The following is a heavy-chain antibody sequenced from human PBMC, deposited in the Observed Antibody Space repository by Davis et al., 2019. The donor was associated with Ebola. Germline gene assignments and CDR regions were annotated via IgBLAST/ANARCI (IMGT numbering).Heavy chain of an antibody. J-gene: IGHJ4*02. CDR3: AKESVGYSYGSTSDY. D-gene: IGHD5-18*01. V-gene: IGHV3-23*01. CDR1: GFTFSSYW. CDR2: ISGSGGST. Sequence: GESLKISCAASGFTFSSYWMHWVRQAPGKGLVWVSAISGSGGSTYYADSVKGRFTISRDNSKNTLYLQMNSLRAEDTAVYYCAKESVGYSYGSTSDYWGQGTLVTVSS.